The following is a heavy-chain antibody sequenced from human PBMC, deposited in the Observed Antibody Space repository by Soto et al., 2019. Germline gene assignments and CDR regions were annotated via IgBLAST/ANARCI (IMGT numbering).Heavy chain of an antibody. Sequence: QVQLQESGPRLVKPSGSLSLTCGVSGGTVASSHWWSWVRQSPGGGLEWIGNVYHTGDTNFNPSLQRRVTNSVFKSNNQFSLRLNSLTAADTAGYFCAREIVTAGGNNYFDPWGPGTLVTVSS. V-gene: IGHV4-4*02. CDR1: GGTVASSHW. CDR2: VYHTGDT. D-gene: IGHD2-21*02. CDR3: AREIVTAGGNNYFDP. J-gene: IGHJ5*02.